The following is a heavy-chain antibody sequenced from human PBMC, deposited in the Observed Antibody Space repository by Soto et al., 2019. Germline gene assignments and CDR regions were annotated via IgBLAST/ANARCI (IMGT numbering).Heavy chain of an antibody. CDR3: ERDRTFNFYCGMYV. CDR2: ISGIGVST. V-gene: IGHV3-23*01. Sequence: PGGSLRLSCAASGLTFKASAMSWVRLAPGRGLEWVSGISGIGVSTYYAASVKGRFTISRDTTKITVYLQMNRLRDEDTAIYYLERDRTFNFYCGMYVWGQGTKVTVSS. J-gene: IGHJ6*02. CDR1: GLTFKASA.